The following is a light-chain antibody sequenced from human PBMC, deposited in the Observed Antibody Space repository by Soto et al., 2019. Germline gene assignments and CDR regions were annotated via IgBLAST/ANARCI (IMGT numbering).Light chain of an antibody. Sequence: QSVLTQPASVSGSAGQSITIFCSGTRRDVGAYNLVSWYQQHPGTAPKLIIYEVSNRPSGISSRFSGSRSGNTASLTISGLQPEDEGDYYCSAYTARSTLVFGGGTKLTVL. V-gene: IGLV2-14*01. CDR1: RRDVGAYNL. J-gene: IGLJ3*02. CDR3: SAYTARSTLV. CDR2: EVS.